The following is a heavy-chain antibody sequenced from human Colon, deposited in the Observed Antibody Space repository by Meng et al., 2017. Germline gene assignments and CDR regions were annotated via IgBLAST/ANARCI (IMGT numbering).Heavy chain of an antibody. Sequence: GESLKISCAASGFTFSSYAVSWVRQAPGKGLEWVSAISGSGGSTYYADSVKGRFTISRDNSKNTLYLQMNSLRAEDTAVYYCAPLAVAGPWLPYWGQGTLVTVSS. CDR3: APLAVAGPWLPY. J-gene: IGHJ4*02. D-gene: IGHD6-19*01. CDR1: GFTFSSYA. V-gene: IGHV3-23*01. CDR2: ISGSGGST.